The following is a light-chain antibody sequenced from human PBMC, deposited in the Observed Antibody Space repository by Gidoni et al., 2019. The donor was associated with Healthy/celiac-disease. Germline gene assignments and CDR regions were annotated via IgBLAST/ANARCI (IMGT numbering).Light chain of an antibody. CDR1: KLGDKY. CDR3: QAWDSSTYVV. V-gene: IGLV3-1*01. CDR2: QDS. J-gene: IGLJ2*01. Sequence: YELTQPPSVSVSPGQTASITCSGDKLGDKYACWYQQKPGQSPVLVIYQDSKRPSGIPERFSGSNSGNTATLTISGTQAMDEADYYCQAWDSSTYVVFGGGTKLTVL.